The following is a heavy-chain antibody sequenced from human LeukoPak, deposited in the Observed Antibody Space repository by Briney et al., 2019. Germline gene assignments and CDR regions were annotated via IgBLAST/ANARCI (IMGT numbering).Heavy chain of an antibody. CDR1: GFTFNNAW. D-gene: IGHD1-26*01. V-gene: IGHV3-15*01. CDR2: IKSKTDGGTT. J-gene: IGHJ4*02. Sequence: GGSLRLSCAASGFTFNNAWMSWVRQAPGKGLEWVCRIKSKTDGGTTDYAAPVKGRFTSSRDDSKNTLFLEMSSLKTEDTAVHYCAAAAIVGGYWGQGTLVTVSS. CDR3: AAAAIVGGY.